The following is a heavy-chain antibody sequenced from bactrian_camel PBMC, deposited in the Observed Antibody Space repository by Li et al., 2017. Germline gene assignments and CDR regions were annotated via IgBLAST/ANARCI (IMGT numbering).Heavy chain of an antibody. D-gene: IGHD3*01. CDR3: AASWDVTANAALSRMVSPEFGY. Sequence: HVQLVESGGGSVRAGEFLQLSCAASGDTFSRYCMGWFRQTPGKEREGVASIDHAGRTIYADSVAGRFTITKDNTNNILYLQMNDLTPEDSGTYRCAASWDVTANAALSRMVSPEFGYWGEGTQVTVS. CDR2: IDHAGRT. J-gene: IGHJ6*01. CDR1: GDTFSRYC. V-gene: IGHV3S1*01.